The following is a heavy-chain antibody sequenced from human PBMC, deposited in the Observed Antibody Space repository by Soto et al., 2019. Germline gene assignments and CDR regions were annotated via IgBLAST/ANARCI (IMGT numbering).Heavy chain of an antibody. D-gene: IGHD5-18*01. CDR2: IYYSGST. Sequence: QVQLQESGPGLVKPSETLSLTCTVSGGSVSSGSYYWSWIRQPPGKGLEWIGYIYYSGSTNYNPSLKSRVTISVDTSKNQFSLKLSSVTAADTAVYYCVTSWIQSPTARWGQGTLVTVSS. CDR3: VTSWIQSPTAR. CDR1: GGSVSSGSYY. J-gene: IGHJ4*02. V-gene: IGHV4-61*01.